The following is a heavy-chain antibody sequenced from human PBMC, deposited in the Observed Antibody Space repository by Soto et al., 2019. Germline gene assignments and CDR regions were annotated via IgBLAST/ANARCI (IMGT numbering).Heavy chain of an antibody. CDR3: ARYNLGYCSSTSCYRADYYYYGMDV. V-gene: IGHV3-11*01. J-gene: IGHJ6*02. D-gene: IGHD2-2*02. CDR1: GFTFSDYY. CDR2: ISSSGSTI. Sequence: SGGSLRLSCAASGFTFSDYYMSWIRQAPGKGLEWVSYISSSGSTIYYADSVKGRFTISRDNAKNSLYLQMNSLRAEDTAVYYCARYNLGYCSSTSCYRADYYYYGMDVWGQGTTVTVSS.